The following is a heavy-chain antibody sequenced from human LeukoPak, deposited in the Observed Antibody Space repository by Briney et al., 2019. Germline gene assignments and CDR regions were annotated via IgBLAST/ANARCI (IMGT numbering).Heavy chain of an antibody. CDR3: ARDAYGSGKGYFDY. D-gene: IGHD3-10*01. CDR1: GYTFTSYG. Sequence: ASVTVSCKASGYTFTSYGISWVRQAPGQGLEWMGWISAYNGNTKSVEKLQGRVTMTTDTSTSTAYMELRSLRSDDTAIYYCARDAYGSGKGYFDYWGQGTLVTVSS. V-gene: IGHV1-18*01. CDR2: ISAYNGNT. J-gene: IGHJ4*02.